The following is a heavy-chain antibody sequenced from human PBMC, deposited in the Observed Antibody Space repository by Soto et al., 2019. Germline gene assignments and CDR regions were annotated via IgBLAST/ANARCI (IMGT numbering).Heavy chain of an antibody. V-gene: IGHV1-2*02. Sequence: QVQLEQSGAEVKKPGASVKVSCKASGYSFTDYYIHWVRQAPGQGLEWMGWIIPNNGGTKYAQKFQARVPMTRDTSITTAYMELGRLRSDDTAVYYCARGTFDSSGNYFAGWFDPWGQGTLVTVSS. CDR1: GYSFTDYY. J-gene: IGHJ5*02. CDR3: ARGTFDSSGNYFAGWFDP. D-gene: IGHD3-22*01. CDR2: IIPNNGGT.